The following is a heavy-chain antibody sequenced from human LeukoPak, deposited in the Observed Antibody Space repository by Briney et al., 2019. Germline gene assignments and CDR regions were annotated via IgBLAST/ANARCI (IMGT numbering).Heavy chain of an antibody. D-gene: IGHD5-24*01. V-gene: IGHV3-33*01. CDR1: GFTFSSYG. CDR2: IWYDGSNK. CDR3: ARESEMATYDY. J-gene: IGHJ4*02. Sequence: GGSLRLSCAASGFTFSSYGMHWVRQAPGKGLEWVAVIWYDGSNKYYADSVKGRFTISRDNSKNTLYLQMNGLRAEDTAVYYCARESEMATYDYWGQGTLVTVSS.